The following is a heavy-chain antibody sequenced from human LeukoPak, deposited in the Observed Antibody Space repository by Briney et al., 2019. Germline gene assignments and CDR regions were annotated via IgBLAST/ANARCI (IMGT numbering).Heavy chain of an antibody. J-gene: IGHJ5*02. CDR3: ARGHTNYGAANWFDP. V-gene: IGHV1-2*02. Sequence: ASVKVSCKASGYTFTGYYMHWVRQAPGQGLEWMGWINPNSGGTNYAQKFQGRVTMTRDTSISTAYMELSRLRSDDTAVYYCARGHTNYGAANWFDPWGQGTLVTVSS. CDR1: GYTFTGYY. D-gene: IGHD4-17*01. CDR2: INPNSGGT.